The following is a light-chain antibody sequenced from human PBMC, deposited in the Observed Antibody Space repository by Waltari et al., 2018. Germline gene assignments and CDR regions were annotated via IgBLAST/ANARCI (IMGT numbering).Light chain of an antibody. CDR3: CSYAGSYTWV. CDR2: DVN. CDR1: SSDVGGYNY. Sequence: QSALTQPRSVSGSPGQTVTISCTGTSSDVGGYNYLSWYHHTPGKAPTLMIYDVNQRPSGVPDRFSGSKSGNTASLTISGLQAEDEADYYCCSYAGSYTWVFGGGTKLTVL. J-gene: IGLJ3*02. V-gene: IGLV2-11*01.